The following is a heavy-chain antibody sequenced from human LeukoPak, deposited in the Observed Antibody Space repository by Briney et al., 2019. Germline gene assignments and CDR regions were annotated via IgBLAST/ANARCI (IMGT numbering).Heavy chain of an antibody. CDR1: GGSISSYY. D-gene: IGHD2-15*01. Sequence: PSETLSLTCTVSGGSISSYYWSWIRQPAGKGLEWIGRIYTSGSTNYNPSLKSRVTMSVDTSKNQFSLKLSSVTAADTAVYYCARIVVVVAAPSRYNWFDPWGQGTLVTVSS. V-gene: IGHV4-4*07. CDR2: IYTSGST. J-gene: IGHJ5*02. CDR3: ARIVVVVAAPSRYNWFDP.